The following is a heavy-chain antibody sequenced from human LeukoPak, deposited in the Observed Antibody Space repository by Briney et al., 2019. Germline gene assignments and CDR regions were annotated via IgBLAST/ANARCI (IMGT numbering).Heavy chain of an antibody. CDR1: GFTFSTYG. D-gene: IGHD6-19*01. J-gene: IGHJ4*02. V-gene: IGHV3-30*18. Sequence: GRSLRLSCAASGFTFSTYGMHWVRQAPGKGLEWVAVISYDGSNKYYADSVKGRFTISRDNSKNTLYLQMNSLRDEDTAVYYCAKDKGSGRSYYFDYWGQGTLVTVSS. CDR3: AKDKGSGRSYYFDY. CDR2: ISYDGSNK.